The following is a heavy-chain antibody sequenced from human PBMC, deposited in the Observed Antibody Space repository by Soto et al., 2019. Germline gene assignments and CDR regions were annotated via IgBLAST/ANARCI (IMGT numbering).Heavy chain of an antibody. CDR2: ISAYNGNT. Sequence: ASVKVSCKASGYTFTSYGITWVRQAPGQGLERMGWISAYNGNTNYAQKFQGRVTMTTDTSTSTAYMEVRSLRSDDTAVYYCSREFVAPYYYYCMDVWCQGTPVTVSS. CDR1: GYTFTSYG. CDR3: SREFVAPYYYYCMDV. D-gene: IGHD3-10*01. J-gene: IGHJ6*02. V-gene: IGHV1-18*01.